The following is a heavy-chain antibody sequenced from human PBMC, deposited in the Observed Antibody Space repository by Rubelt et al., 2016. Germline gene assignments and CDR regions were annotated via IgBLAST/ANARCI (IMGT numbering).Heavy chain of an antibody. CDR2: ILYDGSDK. CDR3: ARGGGGA. CDR1: GFSFSSHG. J-gene: IGHJ4*02. D-gene: IGHD3-16*01. Sequence: GGSLRLSCAASGFSFSSHGMNWVRQAPGRGLEWVAFILYDGSDKKYGDSVKGRFTISRDNYKNTLYLQMNSLRAEDKAVYYCARGGGGAWGQGTLVTVSS. V-gene: IGHV3-30*02.